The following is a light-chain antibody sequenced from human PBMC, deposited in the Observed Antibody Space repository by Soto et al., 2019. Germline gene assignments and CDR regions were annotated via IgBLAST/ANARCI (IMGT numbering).Light chain of an antibody. J-gene: IGLJ2*01. V-gene: IGLV2-11*01. CDR1: SSDVGGYNY. Sequence: QSALTQPRSVSGSPGQSVTISCTGTSSDVGGYNYVSWYQQHPGKAPKLMIYDVSKRPSGVPDRFSGSKSGNTASLTISGLQAEDEADYYCCSDAGSVVVFGGGTQLTVL. CDR3: CSDAGSVVV. CDR2: DVS.